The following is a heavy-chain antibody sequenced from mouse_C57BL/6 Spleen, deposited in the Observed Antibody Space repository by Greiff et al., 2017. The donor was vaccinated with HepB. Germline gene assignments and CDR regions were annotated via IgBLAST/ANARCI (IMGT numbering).Heavy chain of an antibody. CDR1: GFTFSDYG. D-gene: IGHD2-3*01. Sequence: VQLKESGGGLVKPGGSLKLSCAASGFTFSDYGMHWVRQAPEKGLEWVAYISSGSSTIYYADTVKGGFTISRDNAKTTLFLQMTSLRSEDTAMYYCARTVYDGYYDAMDYWGQGTSVTVSS. CDR2: ISSGSSTI. J-gene: IGHJ4*01. CDR3: ARTVYDGYYDAMDY. V-gene: IGHV5-17*01.